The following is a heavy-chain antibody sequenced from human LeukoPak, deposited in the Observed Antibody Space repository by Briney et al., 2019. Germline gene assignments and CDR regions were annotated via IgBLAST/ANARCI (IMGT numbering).Heavy chain of an antibody. Sequence: GGSLRLSCTASGFAFSSYAMSWVRQAPGKGLEWVSVIYSSGSTYYADSVKGRFTISRDNSKNTLYLQMNSLRAEDTAIYYCAREATTVAGYFDYWGQGTLVTVSS. D-gene: IGHD6-19*01. CDR3: AREATTVAGYFDY. V-gene: IGHV3-23*03. CDR1: GFAFSSYA. CDR2: IYSSGST. J-gene: IGHJ4*02.